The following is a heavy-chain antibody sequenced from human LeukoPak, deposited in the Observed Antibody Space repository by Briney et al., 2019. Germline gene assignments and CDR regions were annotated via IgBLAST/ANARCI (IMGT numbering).Heavy chain of an antibody. V-gene: IGHV3-21*01. D-gene: IGHD3-10*01. CDR2: IGTSSSSI. J-gene: IGHJ4*02. CDR1: GFTFSSYP. Sequence: GGSLRLSCAASGFTFSSYPINWVRQAPGKGLEWVSSIGTSSSSIYYADSVKGRFTISRDDAKSSLYLQMNSLRAEDTAVYYCARNAYYDSGTYHSGFDYWGLGTLVTVSS. CDR3: ARNAYYDSGTYHSGFDY.